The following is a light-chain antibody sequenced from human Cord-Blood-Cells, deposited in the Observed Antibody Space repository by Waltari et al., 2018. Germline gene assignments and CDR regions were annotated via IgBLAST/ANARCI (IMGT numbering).Light chain of an antibody. CDR1: SSDVGSYNL. V-gene: IGLV2-23*01. CDR2: EGS. CDR3: CSYAGSSTL. J-gene: IGLJ3*02. Sequence: QSALTQPASVSGSPGQSITISCTGTSSDVGSYNLVSWYQQHPGKAPKLMVYEGSTRPSGVSNHFAGSKAGNTASLTISGLQAEDEADYYCCSYAGSSTLFGGGTKLTVL.